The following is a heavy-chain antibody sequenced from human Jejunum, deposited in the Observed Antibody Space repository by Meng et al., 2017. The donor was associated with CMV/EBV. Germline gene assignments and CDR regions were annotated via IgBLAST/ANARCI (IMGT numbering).Heavy chain of an antibody. CDR3: ATVAIGPSNHLDH. J-gene: IGHJ4*02. CDR2: IKPDGSEI. CDR1: GFTFSIHW. Sequence: SGFTFSIHWMSWVRQPPGKGPEWVASIKPDGSEIQYVGSLRGRFTVSRDNARNLVYLQMNSLRAEDTAVYYCATVAIGPSNHLDHWGQGTLVTVSS. V-gene: IGHV3-7*01. D-gene: IGHD2-15*01.